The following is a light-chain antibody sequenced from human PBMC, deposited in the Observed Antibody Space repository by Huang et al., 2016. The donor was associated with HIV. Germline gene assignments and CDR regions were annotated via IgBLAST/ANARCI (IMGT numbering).Light chain of an antibody. V-gene: IGKV1-39*01. Sequence: DIQMTQSPSSLSASVGDRISITRRASETISTFLNWYQQRPGKAPEHLIYVASNLQSGVSSRFSDNGSVTHFTLTVTGLLRDDFAAYVCQQTSSTPVTFGGGTKVGMK. CDR2: VAS. CDR3: QQTSSTPVT. J-gene: IGKJ4*01. CDR1: ETISTF.